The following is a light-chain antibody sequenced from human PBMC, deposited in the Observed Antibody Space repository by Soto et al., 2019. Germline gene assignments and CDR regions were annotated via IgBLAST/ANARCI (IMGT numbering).Light chain of an antibody. CDR1: QSVSEY. V-gene: IGKV3-15*01. CDR3: QQYYSNPLT. J-gene: IGKJ1*01. Sequence: ETLMTQSPATLSVSPGERATLSCRAIQSVSEYLAWYQQRPGQAPRLLIFGASTRATGFPARFSGSGSGTDFTLTISSLQAEDVEVYYCQQYYSNPLTFGQGTKVDIK. CDR2: GAS.